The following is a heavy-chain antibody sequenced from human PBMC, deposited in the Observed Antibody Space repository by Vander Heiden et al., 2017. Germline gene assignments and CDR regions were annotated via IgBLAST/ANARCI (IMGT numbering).Heavy chain of an antibody. D-gene: IGHD3-3*01. Sequence: LRLSCAASGFTFSSYGMHWVRQAPGKGLEWVAVISYDGSNKYYADSVKGRFTISRDNSKNTLYLQMNSLRAEDTAVYYCAKSFFEGVWQDAFDIWGQGTMVTVSS. J-gene: IGHJ3*02. CDR2: ISYDGSNK. CDR3: AKSFFEGVWQDAFDI. V-gene: IGHV3-30*18. CDR1: GFTFSSYG.